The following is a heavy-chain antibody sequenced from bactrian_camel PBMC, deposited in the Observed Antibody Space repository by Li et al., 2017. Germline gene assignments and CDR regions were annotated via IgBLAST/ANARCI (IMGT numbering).Heavy chain of an antibody. Sequence: HVQLVESGGGSVQAEGSLRLSCAAPGFTSYNCGINWYRQAAGKQREWVSSISADGSTTYADSVKGRFTISEDKAKDTVYLQMNNLQPEDTATYYCAEGRGSRGEHCYSLNYWGQGTQVTVSS. CDR2: ISADGST. V-gene: IGHV3S53*01. J-gene: IGHJ4*01. D-gene: IGHD6*01. CDR1: GFTSYNCG. CDR3: AEGRGSRGEHCYSLNY.